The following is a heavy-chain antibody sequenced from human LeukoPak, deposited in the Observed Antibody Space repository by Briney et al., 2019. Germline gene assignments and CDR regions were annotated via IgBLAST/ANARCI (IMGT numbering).Heavy chain of an antibody. J-gene: IGHJ5*02. CDR2: IYHSGST. CDR1: GGSFSGYS. Sequence: KPSETLSLTCAVYGGSFSGYSWSWIRQPPGKGLEWIGYIYHSGSTYYNPSLKSRVTISVDRSKNQFSLKLSSVTAADTAVYYCARVKEVWFDPWGQGTLVTVSS. V-gene: IGHV4-30-2*01. CDR3: ARVKEVWFDP.